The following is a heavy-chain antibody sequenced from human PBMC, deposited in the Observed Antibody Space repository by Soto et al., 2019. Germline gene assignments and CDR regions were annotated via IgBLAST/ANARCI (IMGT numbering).Heavy chain of an antibody. Sequence: PSETLSLTCAFYGGSFSGYYWSWIRQPPGKGLEWIGEINHSGSTNYNPSLKSRVTISVDTSKNQFSLKLSSVTAADTAVYYCARDVPYYDFWSGYYTGLALDYWGQGTLVTVSS. CDR3: ARDVPYYDFWSGYYTGLALDY. J-gene: IGHJ4*02. CDR2: INHSGST. D-gene: IGHD3-3*01. CDR1: GGSFSGYY. V-gene: IGHV4-34*01.